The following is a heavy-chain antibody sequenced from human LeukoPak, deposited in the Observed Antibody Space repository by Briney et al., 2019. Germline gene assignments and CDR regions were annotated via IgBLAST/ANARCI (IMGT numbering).Heavy chain of an antibody. CDR3: ARGVVDYSTRSGYLSH. CDR2: IYSGGSA. Sequence: SETLSLTCAVYSGSFNDYCWIWLRQPPRGGREWIGEIYSGGSANYDPSLKGRLAISVDPSKSQFSLKLSSLTAADTAVYFCARGVVDYSTRSGYLSHWGQGTLVTVSS. J-gene: IGHJ4*02. CDR1: SGSFNDYC. V-gene: IGHV4-34*01. D-gene: IGHD3-22*01.